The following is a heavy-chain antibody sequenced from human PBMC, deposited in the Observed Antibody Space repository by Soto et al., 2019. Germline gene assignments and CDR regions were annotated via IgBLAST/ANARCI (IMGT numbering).Heavy chain of an antibody. Sequence: QVQLVQSGAEVKKPGSSVTVSCKASGGTFSSYAISWVRQAPGQGLEWMGGIIPIFGTANYAQKFQGRVTITADESTSTAYMELSSLRSEDTAVYYCARDIPDYYGSGPNDYWGQGTLVTVSS. CDR3: ARDIPDYYGSGPNDY. V-gene: IGHV1-69*12. CDR1: GGTFSSYA. D-gene: IGHD3-10*01. J-gene: IGHJ4*02. CDR2: IIPIFGTA.